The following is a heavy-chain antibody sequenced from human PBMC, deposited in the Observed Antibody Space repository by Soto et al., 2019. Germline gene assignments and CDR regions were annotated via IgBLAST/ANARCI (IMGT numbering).Heavy chain of an antibody. V-gene: IGHV3-7*01. D-gene: IGHD3-10*01. Sequence: GRPMRLSCAASRFTFGSFAMHWVRQAPGRGLEWVATIAHDGSEKFYVDSVKGRFTISRDNTKNSLYLQMNSLRAEDTAVYYCARDKLPLIWFGEAFDIWGQGTMVTVSS. CDR3: ARDKLPLIWFGEAFDI. CDR1: RFTFGSFA. CDR2: IAHDGSEK. J-gene: IGHJ3*02.